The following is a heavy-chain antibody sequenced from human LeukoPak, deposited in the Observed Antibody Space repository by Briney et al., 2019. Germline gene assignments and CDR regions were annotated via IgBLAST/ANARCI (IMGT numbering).Heavy chain of an antibody. CDR1: GFTFGDYA. V-gene: IGHV3-49*04. CDR3: TREGRSGQRAFDI. J-gene: IGHJ3*02. D-gene: IGHD3-10*01. CDR2: IRSKAYGGTT. Sequence: PGGSLRLSCTASGFTFGDYAMSWVRQAPGKGLEWVGFIRSKAYGGTTEYAASMKGRFTISRDDSKSIAYLQMNSLKTEDTAVYYCTREGRSGQRAFDIWGQGTMVTVSS.